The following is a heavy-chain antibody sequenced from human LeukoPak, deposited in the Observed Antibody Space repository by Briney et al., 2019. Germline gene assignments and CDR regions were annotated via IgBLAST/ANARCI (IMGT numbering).Heavy chain of an antibody. J-gene: IGHJ4*02. CDR3: AKDFRFDCSGGSCYPYYFDY. CDR1: GFTFSSYG. CDR2: ISYDGSNK. V-gene: IGHV3-30*18. Sequence: PGRSLRLSCAASGFTFSSYGTHWVRQAPGKGLEWVAVISYDGSNKYYADSVKGRFTISRDNSKNTLYLQMNSLRAEDTAVYYCAKDFRFDCSGGSCYPYYFDYWGQGTLVTVSS. D-gene: IGHD2-15*01.